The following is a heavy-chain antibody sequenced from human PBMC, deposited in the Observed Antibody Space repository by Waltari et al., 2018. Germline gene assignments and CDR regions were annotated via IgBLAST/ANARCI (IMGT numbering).Heavy chain of an antibody. Sequence: QVHLVQSGAAVKKPGASVRVSCKASGYTFTGYSLQWVRRTPGQGLEWMGRNNPNSGDTNYAQKFQGRVTLTRDTSINTAYMELSSLKSDDTAVYYCARDLGSDYGNRDYWGQGTLVTVPS. CDR2: NNPNSGDT. CDR3: ARDLGSDYGNRDY. CDR1: GYTFTGYS. D-gene: IGHD4-17*01. V-gene: IGHV1-2*06. J-gene: IGHJ4*02.